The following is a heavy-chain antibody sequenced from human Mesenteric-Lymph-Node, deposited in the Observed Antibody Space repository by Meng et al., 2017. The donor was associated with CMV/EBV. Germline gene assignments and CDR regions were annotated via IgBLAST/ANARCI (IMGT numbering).Heavy chain of an antibody. D-gene: IGHD5-24*01. CDR1: GASIISGGSY. CDR3: ARDRDGYNLFDY. J-gene: IGHJ4*02. V-gene: IGHV4-31*03. CDR2: IYYSGST. Sequence: CTDSGASIISGGSYWSWIRQHPGKGLEWIGYIYYSGSTYHNPSLKSRVSISVDTSKNQFSLKLSSVTAADTAVYYCARDRDGYNLFDYWGQGTLVTVSS.